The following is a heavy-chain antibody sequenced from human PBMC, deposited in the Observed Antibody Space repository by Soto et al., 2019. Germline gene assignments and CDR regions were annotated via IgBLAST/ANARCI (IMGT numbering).Heavy chain of an antibody. V-gene: IGHV3-43*01. CDR3: AKDLRSSPGTVFDD. D-gene: IGHD6-13*01. Sequence: GGSLRLCCAASGFTFDDYTMHWVRQAPGKGLEWVSLITWDGSRTYYADSVKGRFTISRDNSKNSLHLQMSSLRTEDTALYYCAKDLRSSPGTVFDDWGQGTVVTVS. J-gene: IGHJ4*02. CDR1: GFTFDDYT. CDR2: ITWDGSRT.